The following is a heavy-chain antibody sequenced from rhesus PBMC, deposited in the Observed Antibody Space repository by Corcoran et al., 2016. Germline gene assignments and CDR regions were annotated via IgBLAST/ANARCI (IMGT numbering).Heavy chain of an antibody. CDR1: GGSISSSY. CDR3: ARDRTDYYYDSGYYGYDAFDF. V-gene: IGHV4-169*02. Sequence: QLQLQESGPGLVKPSETLSVTCAVSGGSISSSYWRWIRQAPGKGPEWIGYIYGSGSSTNNNPSLKSRVTLSVDTSKNQRSLKLSTVTTADTAVYYCARDRTDYYYDSGYYGYDAFDFWGQGLRVTVSS. J-gene: IGHJ3*01. D-gene: IGHD3-28*01. CDR2: IYGSGSST.